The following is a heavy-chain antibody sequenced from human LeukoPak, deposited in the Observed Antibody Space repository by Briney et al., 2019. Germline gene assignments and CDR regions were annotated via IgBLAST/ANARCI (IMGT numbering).Heavy chain of an antibody. CDR1: GXTFSSYG. V-gene: IGHV3-30*18. J-gene: IGHJ4*02. CDR3: AKRGGSYFDY. CDR2: ISYDGSNK. Sequence: PGGSLRLSCSASGXTFSSYGIHWVRQAPGKGLEWLAVISYDGSNKYYADSVKGRFTISRDNPKNTLYLEMNSLRAEDTAVYYCAKRGGSYFDYWGQGTLVTVSS. D-gene: IGHD1-26*01.